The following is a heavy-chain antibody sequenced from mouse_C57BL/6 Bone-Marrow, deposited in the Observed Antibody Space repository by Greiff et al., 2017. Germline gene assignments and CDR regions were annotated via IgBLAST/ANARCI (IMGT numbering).Heavy chain of an antibody. Sequence: QVQLQQSGPELVKPGASVTISCKASGYAFSSSWMNWVKQRPGKGLEWIGRIYPGDGDTNYNGKFKGKATLTADKSSSPAYMLLSSLTSEDSAVYFCARGGSAGPFAYWGQGTLVTVAA. CDR3: ARGGSAGPFAY. CDR2: IYPGDGDT. D-gene: IGHD3-2*02. J-gene: IGHJ3*01. CDR1: GYAFSSSW. V-gene: IGHV1-82*01.